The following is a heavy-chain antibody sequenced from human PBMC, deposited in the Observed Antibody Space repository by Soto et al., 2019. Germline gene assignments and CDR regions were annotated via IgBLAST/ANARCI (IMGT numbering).Heavy chain of an antibody. CDR1: GFTFSSYS. V-gene: IGHV3-48*02. CDR3: ARSPGITIFGVVDYGMDV. Sequence: GGSLRLSCAASGFTFSSYSMNWVRQAPGKGLEWVSYISSSSSTIYYADSVKGRFTISRDNAKNSQYLQMNSLRDEDTAVYYCARSPGITIFGVVDYGMDVWGQGTTVTVSS. CDR2: ISSSSSTI. J-gene: IGHJ6*02. D-gene: IGHD3-3*01.